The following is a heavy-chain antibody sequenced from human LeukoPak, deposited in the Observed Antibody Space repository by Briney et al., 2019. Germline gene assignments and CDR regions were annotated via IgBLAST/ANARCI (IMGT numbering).Heavy chain of an antibody. CDR1: GYSISSSYY. D-gene: IGHD3-22*01. CDR3: ARDYETYYYDSSGYYNWFDP. V-gene: IGHV4-38-2*02. J-gene: IGHJ5*02. Sequence: PSETLSLTCTVSGYSISSSYYWGWIRQPPGKGLEWIGSIYYSGSTYYNPSLKSRVTISVDTSKNQFSLKLSSVTAADTAVYYCARDYETYYYDSSGYYNWFDPWGQGTLVTVSS. CDR2: IYYSGST.